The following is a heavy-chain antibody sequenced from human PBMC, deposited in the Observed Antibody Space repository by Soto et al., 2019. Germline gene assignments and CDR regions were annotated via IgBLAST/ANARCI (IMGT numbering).Heavy chain of an antibody. CDR2: TNPSGDSA. D-gene: IGHD6-19*01. CDR3: ARVGSFEVVAATDDFDH. V-gene: IGHV1-46*02. Sequence: VQLVQSGAEVKKPGASVKISCKASAYTFNSYYMHWLRQTPGQGLEGMGVTNPSGDSAGYAQKFQGRVTMTRDTSTRTLYMDLSGLRSDATAVYYCARVGSFEVVAATDDFDHWGQGTLITVSS. J-gene: IGHJ4*02. CDR1: AYTFNSYY.